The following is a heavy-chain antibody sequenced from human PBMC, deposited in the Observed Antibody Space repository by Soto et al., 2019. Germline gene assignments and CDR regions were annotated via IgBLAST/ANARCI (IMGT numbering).Heavy chain of an antibody. V-gene: IGHV3-23*01. CDR1: GFTFSSYG. CDR3: AKDRRAGGNYGFYSDF. CDR2: SSATGAGR. D-gene: IGHD1-7*01. J-gene: IGHJ4*02. Sequence: GGSLRLSCAACGFTFSSYGMTWVRQAPGKGLEWVSFSSATGAGRYYADSVKGRFTISRDNSKNTLYLQMSSLRADDTAVYYCAKDRRAGGNYGFYSDFWGQGALVTVSS.